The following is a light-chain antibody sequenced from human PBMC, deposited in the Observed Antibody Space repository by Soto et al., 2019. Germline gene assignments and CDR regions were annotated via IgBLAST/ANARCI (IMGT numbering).Light chain of an antibody. Sequence: EIVLTQSPGTLSLSPGERAALSCRASQSVSSSYFAWYQQKPGQAPRLLIYGASSRATGIPDRFSGSGSATDFTLIISRLEPEDFAVYYCQQHGSSLWTFGQGTKVEIK. CDR3: QQHGSSLWT. V-gene: IGKV3-20*01. CDR2: GAS. J-gene: IGKJ1*01. CDR1: QSVSSSY.